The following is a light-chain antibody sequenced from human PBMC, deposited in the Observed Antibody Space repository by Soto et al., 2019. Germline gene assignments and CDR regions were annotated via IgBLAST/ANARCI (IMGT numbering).Light chain of an antibody. CDR3: QSSDNSLPGLVI. V-gene: IGLV1-40*01. J-gene: IGLJ2*01. Sequence: QLVLTQPPSMSGAPGQRVTISCTGSSSNIGAGYDVQWYQQLPGTPPKLLIYLNNDRPSGVPDRFSGSKSGTSASLAITGLRADDEAVSYCQSSDNSLPGLVIFGGGTKLTVL. CDR2: LNN. CDR1: SSNIGAGYD.